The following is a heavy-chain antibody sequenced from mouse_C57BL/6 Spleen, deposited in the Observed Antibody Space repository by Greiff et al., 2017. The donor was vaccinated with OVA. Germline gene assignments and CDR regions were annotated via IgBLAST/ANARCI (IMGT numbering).Heavy chain of an antibody. CDR2: IDPSDSET. CDR1: GYTFTSYW. D-gene: IGHD3-2*02. V-gene: IGHV1-52*01. J-gene: IGHJ3*01. Sequence: QVQLQQPGAELVRPGSSVKLSCKASGYTFTSYWMHWVKQRPIQGLEWIGNIDPSDSETHYNQKFKDKATLTVDTSSSTAYMQLSSLTSEDSAVYYCARKEAAQAGFAYWGQGTLVTVSA. CDR3: ARKEAAQAGFAY.